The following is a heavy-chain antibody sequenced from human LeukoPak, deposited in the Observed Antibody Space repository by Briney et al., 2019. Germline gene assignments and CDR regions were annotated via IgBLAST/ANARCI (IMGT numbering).Heavy chain of an antibody. CDR2: ISYDGSNK. Sequence: GGSLRLSCAASGFTFSSYAMHWVRQAPGKGLEWVAVISYDGSNKYYADSVKGRFIISRDNAKSSLYLQMSSLRAEDTAVYYCARDSGVGGTFDYWGQGIPVTVSS. CDR1: GFTFSSYA. D-gene: IGHD1-26*01. V-gene: IGHV3-30*04. J-gene: IGHJ4*02. CDR3: ARDSGVGGTFDY.